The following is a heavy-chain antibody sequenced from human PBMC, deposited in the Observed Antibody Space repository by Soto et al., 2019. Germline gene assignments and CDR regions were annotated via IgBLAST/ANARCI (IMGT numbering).Heavy chain of an antibody. J-gene: IGHJ4*02. V-gene: IGHV3-23*01. CDR3: AKDPPYGSGRDYFDY. CDR1: GFTFSSYA. D-gene: IGHD3-10*01. CDR2: ISGSGGST. Sequence: EVQLLESGGGLVQPGGSLRLSGAASGFTFSSYAMSWVRQAPGKGLEWVSAISGSGGSTYYADSVKGRFTISRDNPKNTLYLQMNSLRAEDTAVYYCAKDPPYGSGRDYFDYWGQGTLVTVSS.